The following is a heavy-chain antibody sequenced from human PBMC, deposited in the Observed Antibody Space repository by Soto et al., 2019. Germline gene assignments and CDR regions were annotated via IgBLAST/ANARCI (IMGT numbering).Heavy chain of an antibody. V-gene: IGHV3-49*04. D-gene: IGHD5-12*01. CDR3: AKDGYNYYEF. J-gene: IGHJ4*02. CDR1: GVTFMSNA. Sequence: GGSLRLSCVASGVTFMSNAMSWVRQAPGKGLEWVGFIRSETLGGTIDYAASVKGRFVISRDDSKGIAYLHMNSLKTEDTATYFCAKDGYNYYEFWGRGTLVTAPQ. CDR2: IRSETLGGTI.